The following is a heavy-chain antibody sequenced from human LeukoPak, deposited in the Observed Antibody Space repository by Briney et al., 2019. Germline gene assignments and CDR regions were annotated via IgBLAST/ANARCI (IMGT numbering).Heavy chain of an antibody. J-gene: IGHJ4*02. D-gene: IGHD6-19*01. CDR2: ISPDGNER. V-gene: IGHV3-7*01. CDR3: TRDGSGWSVY. Sequence: GGFLRLSCAASGFDFSTSWMGWVRQAPGKGLEWVINISPDGNERYSVDSVKGRFTISRDNAENSLYLQMKGLEVEDTAMYYCTRDGSGWSVYWGQGALVTVSS. CDR1: GFDFSTSW.